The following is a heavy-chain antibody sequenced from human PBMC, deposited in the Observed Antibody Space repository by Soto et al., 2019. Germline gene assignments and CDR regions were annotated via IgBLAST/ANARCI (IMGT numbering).Heavy chain of an antibody. J-gene: IGHJ4*02. CDR2: VSYDGSYK. CDR1: GFTFSNYA. CDR3: ARRGYSGYDHFDY. V-gene: IGHV3-30-3*01. Sequence: QVQVVESGGGVVQPGRSLRLSCAASGFTFSNYAMRWVRQAPGKGLEWVAVVSYDGSYKYYADSVKGRFTISRDNSKNTLYLQMNSLRAEDTAVYYCARRGYSGYDHFDYWGQGTLVTVSS. D-gene: IGHD5-12*01.